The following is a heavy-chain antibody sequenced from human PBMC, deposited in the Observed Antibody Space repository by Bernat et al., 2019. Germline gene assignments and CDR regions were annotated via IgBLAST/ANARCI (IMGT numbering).Heavy chain of an antibody. J-gene: IGHJ4*02. D-gene: IGHD1-1*01. V-gene: IGHV3-23*02. CDR1: GSTFSNYA. Sequence: EVQLLQSGGGLVQPGGSLRVSCAASGSTFSNYAMSWARQAPGKGLEWVSVTTANGDRTYNRDSLKGRFTISRDNSKNTLYLRMDGLRVEDTAVYYCVKQSLPVLWYTTDHWGQGTLVTVSS. CDR2: TTANGDRT. CDR3: VKQSLPVLWYTTDH.